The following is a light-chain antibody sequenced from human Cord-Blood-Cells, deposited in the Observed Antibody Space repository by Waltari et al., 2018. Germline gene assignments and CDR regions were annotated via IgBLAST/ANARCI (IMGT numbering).Light chain of an antibody. Sequence: DIQMTQSPSCLSASVGDRVTITCRASQSISSYLNWYQQKPGKAPKLLIYAASSLQSGVPSRFSASGSGTDFTLTISSLQPEDFATYSCQQSYSTPPTFGQGTKVEIK. V-gene: IGKV1-39*01. CDR3: QQSYSTPPT. CDR2: AAS. J-gene: IGKJ1*01. CDR1: QSISSY.